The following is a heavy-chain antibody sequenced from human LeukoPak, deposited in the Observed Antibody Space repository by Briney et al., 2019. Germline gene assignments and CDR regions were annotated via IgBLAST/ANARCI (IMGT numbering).Heavy chain of an antibody. CDR1: GFIFNNYA. V-gene: IGHV3-23*01. CDR3: ARDEIPSGT. CDR2: ISGSGRNT. Sequence: QSGGSLRLSCAASGFIFNNYALSWVRQTPGKGLEWVSAISGSGRNTYYADSVKGRFTISRDNSRSTVDLQMNSLRVEDTGIYYCARDEIPSGTWGQGTMVIVSS. J-gene: IGHJ3*01. D-gene: IGHD6-25*01.